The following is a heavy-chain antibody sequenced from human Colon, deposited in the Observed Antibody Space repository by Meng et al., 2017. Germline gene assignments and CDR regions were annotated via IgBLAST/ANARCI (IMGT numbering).Heavy chain of an antibody. CDR3: AKVPYIWFGGGFAY. CDR2: ISSSGDST. CDR1: RFIFSDYA. V-gene: IGHV3-23*01. D-gene: IGHD3-10*01. Sequence: GESLKISCAASRFIFSDYAMGWVRQAPGKGLEWVSGISSSGDSTYYADSVMGRFTISRDNSKNTLFLQMNSLRGEDTAVYYCAKVPYIWFGGGFAYWGQGKLVNGAS. J-gene: IGHJ4*02.